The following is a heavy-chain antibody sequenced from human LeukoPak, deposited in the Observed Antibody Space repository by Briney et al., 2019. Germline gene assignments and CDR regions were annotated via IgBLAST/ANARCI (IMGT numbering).Heavy chain of an antibody. CDR1: GFTFSSYW. CDR2: IKQDGSEK. D-gene: IGHD2-21*02. J-gene: IGHJ5*02. Sequence: GGSLRLSCAASGFTFSSYWMSWVRQAPGKGLEWVANIKQDGSEKYYVDSVKGRFTISRNNAKNSLYLQTNSLRAEDTAVYYCARTHIVVVTASPTGNWFDPWGQGTLVTVSS. CDR3: ARTHIVVVTASPTGNWFDP. V-gene: IGHV3-7*01.